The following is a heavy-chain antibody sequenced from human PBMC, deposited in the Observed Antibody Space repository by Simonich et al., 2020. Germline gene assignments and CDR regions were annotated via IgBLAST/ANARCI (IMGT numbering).Heavy chain of an antibody. V-gene: IGHV3-30*07. CDR3: ARDRNWGWFDP. Sequence: QVQLVESGGGVVQPGRSLRLSCAASGFTFSSYAMHWVRQAPGKGVEGVAVISYEGSNKYYEDSVKGRFTISRDNSKNTLYLQMNSLRAEDTAVYYCARDRNWGWFDPWGQGTLVTVSS. CDR1: GFTFSSYA. J-gene: IGHJ5*02. CDR2: ISYEGSNK. D-gene: IGHD7-27*01.